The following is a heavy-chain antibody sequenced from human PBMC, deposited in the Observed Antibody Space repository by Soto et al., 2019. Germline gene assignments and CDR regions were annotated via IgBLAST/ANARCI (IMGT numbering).Heavy chain of an antibody. CDR2: ISAYNGGT. CDR1: GYTYTSYG. CDR3: ARNIVGANHDAFDI. Sequence: ASVKVSCKASGYTYTSYGISWVRQAPGQGLEWMGWISAYNGGTNYAQKFQGWVTMTRDTSISTAYMELSRLRSDDTAVYYCARNIVGANHDAFDIWGQGTMVT. D-gene: IGHD1-26*01. J-gene: IGHJ3*02. V-gene: IGHV1-18*01.